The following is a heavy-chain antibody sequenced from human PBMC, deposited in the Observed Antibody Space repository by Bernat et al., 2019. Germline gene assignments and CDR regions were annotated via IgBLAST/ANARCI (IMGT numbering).Heavy chain of an antibody. V-gene: IGHV3-30*18. CDR3: AKPRELLGGGWGVDY. CDR2: ISYDGSNK. D-gene: IGHD1-26*01. Sequence: QVQLVESGGGVVQPGRSLRLSCAASGFTFSSYGMHWVRQAPGKGLEWVAVISYDGSNKYYADSVKGRFTISRDNSKNTLYLQMNSLRAEDTAVYYCAKPRELLGGGWGVDYWGQGTLVTVSS. J-gene: IGHJ4*02. CDR1: GFTFSSYG.